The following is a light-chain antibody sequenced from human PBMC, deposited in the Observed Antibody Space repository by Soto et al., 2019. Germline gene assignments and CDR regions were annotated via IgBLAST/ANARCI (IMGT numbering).Light chain of an antibody. V-gene: IGKV3-11*01. J-gene: IGKJ1*01. CDR2: LTS. CDR3: HQRQSWPRT. Sequence: EIVLTQSPATLSAFPGDRVTLSCRASQALNTRLAWYQHKPGQAPRLLIYLTSNRAAGVPARFSAWGSETDFTLTIRDVEREDFAVYYCHQRQSWPRTFGQGTKVEIK. CDR1: QALNTR.